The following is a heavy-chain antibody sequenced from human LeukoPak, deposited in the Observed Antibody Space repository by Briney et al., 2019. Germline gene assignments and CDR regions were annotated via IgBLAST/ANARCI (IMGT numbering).Heavy chain of an antibody. V-gene: IGHV1-46*01. CDR3: AREYCSGGSCYNADY. CDR2: INPSGGST. CDR1: GYTFTSYY. D-gene: IGHD2-15*01. J-gene: IGHJ4*02. Sequence: ASVKVSCKASGYTFTSYYMHWVRQAPGQGLEWMGIINPSGGSTSYAQKFQGRVTMTTDASTSTAYMELRSLRSDDTAVYYCAREYCSGGSCYNADYWGQGTLVTVSS.